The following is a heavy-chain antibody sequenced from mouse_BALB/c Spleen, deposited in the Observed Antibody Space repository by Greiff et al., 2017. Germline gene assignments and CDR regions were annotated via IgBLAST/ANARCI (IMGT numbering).Heavy chain of an antibody. Sequence: EVQVVESGGGLVKPGGSLKLSCAASGFTFSSYAMSWVRQSPEKRLEWVAEISSGGSYTYYPDTVTGRFTISRDNAKNTLYLEMSSLRSEDTAMYYCARVPPYAMDYWGQGTSVTVSS. J-gene: IGHJ4*01. CDR1: GFTFSSYA. CDR3: ARVPPYAMDY. CDR2: ISSGGSYT. V-gene: IGHV5-9-4*01.